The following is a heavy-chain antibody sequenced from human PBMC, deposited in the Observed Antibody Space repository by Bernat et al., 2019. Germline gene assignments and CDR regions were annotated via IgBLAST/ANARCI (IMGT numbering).Heavy chain of an antibody. CDR1: GGSISSYY. V-gene: IGHV4-59*01. CDR2: IYYSGST. J-gene: IGHJ3*02. D-gene: IGHD4-17*01. CDR3: ARDDYGDNDALDI. Sequence: QVQLQESGPGLVKPSETLSLTCTVSGGSISSYYWSWIRQPPGKGLEWIGYIYYSGSTNYNPSLKSRVTISVDTSTNQFSLKMSSVTAADTAVDCCARDDYGDNDALDIWGQGTMVTVSS.